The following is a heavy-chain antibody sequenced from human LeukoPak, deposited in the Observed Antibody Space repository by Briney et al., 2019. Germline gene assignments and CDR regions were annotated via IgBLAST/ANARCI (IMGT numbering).Heavy chain of an antibody. CDR2: IYYSGST. J-gene: IGHJ4*02. V-gene: IGHV4-59*01. Sequence: SETLSLTCTVSGGSISSYYWSWLRQPPGKGLEWIGYIYYSGSTNYNPSLKSRVTISVDTSKNQFSLKLSSVTAADTAVYYCARWGYDSSGYYDYWGQGTLVTVSS. CDR3: ARWGYDSSGYYDY. CDR1: GGSISSYY. D-gene: IGHD3-22*01.